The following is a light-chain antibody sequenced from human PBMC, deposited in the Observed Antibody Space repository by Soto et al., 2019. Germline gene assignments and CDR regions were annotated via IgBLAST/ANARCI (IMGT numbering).Light chain of an antibody. CDR2: AAS. V-gene: IGKV1-39*01. CDR1: QDISNY. CDR3: QQSYSTPIT. J-gene: IGKJ5*01. Sequence: DIQMTQSPSSLSASVGDRVTITCQASQDISNYLNWYQQKPGKAPKRLIYAASSLQSGVPSRFSGSGSGTDFTLTISSLQPEDFATYYCQQSYSTPITFGQGTRLEIK.